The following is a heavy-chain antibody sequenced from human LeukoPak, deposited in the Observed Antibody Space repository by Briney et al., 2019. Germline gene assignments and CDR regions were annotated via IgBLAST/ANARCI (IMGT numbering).Heavy chain of an antibody. CDR3: AKAALRYPLLSSLDY. Sequence: GGSLRLSCAASGFTFSSYAMNWARQAPGKGLEWVSAISGRGASTYYADSVKGRFTISRDNSKNTLYLQMNSLRAEDTAIYYCAKAALRYPLLSSLDYWGQGTLVTVSS. V-gene: IGHV3-23*01. J-gene: IGHJ4*02. CDR2: ISGRGAST. D-gene: IGHD2-2*01. CDR1: GFTFSSYA.